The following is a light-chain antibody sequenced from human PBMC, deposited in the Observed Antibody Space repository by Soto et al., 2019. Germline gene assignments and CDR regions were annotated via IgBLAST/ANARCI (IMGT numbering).Light chain of an antibody. Sequence: QSVLTQPPSASGSPGQSVTISCTGTSSDVGAYNHVSWYQQHPGKAPQLMIYDVTKRPSGVPDRFSGSKSGNTASLTVSGLQADDEGDYHCISYAGSNTPFYVFGTGTKVT. CDR1: SSDVGAYNH. J-gene: IGLJ1*01. CDR3: ISYAGSNTPFYV. V-gene: IGLV2-8*01. CDR2: DVT.